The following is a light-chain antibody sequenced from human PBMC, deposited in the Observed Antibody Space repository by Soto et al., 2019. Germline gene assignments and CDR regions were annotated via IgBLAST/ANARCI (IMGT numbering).Light chain of an antibody. CDR2: DAS. J-gene: IGKJ2*01. Sequence: ESVLTQSPGTLSLSPGERATLSCRASQSVRSNHLAWYQQKPGQAPRLLIYDASSRATGIPDRFSGIGSGTDFTLTISRLEPEEFAVYYCQQYGSSPRTFGRGTKLEI. CDR3: QQYGSSPRT. CDR1: QSVRSNH. V-gene: IGKV3-20*01.